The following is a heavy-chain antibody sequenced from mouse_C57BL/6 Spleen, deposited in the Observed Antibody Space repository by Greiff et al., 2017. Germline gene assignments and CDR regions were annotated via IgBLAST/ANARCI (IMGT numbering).Heavy chain of an antibody. CDR2: INPSSGYT. Sequence: VQLQQSGAELARPGASVKMSCKASGYTFTSYTMHWVKQRPGQGLEWIGYINPSSGYTKYNQKFKDKATLTADKSSSTAYMQLSSLTSEDSAVYYCASTVVEDYWYFDVWGTGTTVTVSS. CDR1: GYTFTSYT. D-gene: IGHD1-1*01. CDR3: ASTVVEDYWYFDV. J-gene: IGHJ1*03. V-gene: IGHV1-4*01.